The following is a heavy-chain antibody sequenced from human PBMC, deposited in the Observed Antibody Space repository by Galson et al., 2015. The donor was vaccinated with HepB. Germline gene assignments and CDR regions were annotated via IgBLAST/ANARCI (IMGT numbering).Heavy chain of an antibody. J-gene: IGHJ6*03. CDR2: IWYDGSNK. CDR1: GFTFSSYG. CDR3: ARDGHNWNYVSYYYYMDV. D-gene: IGHD1-7*01. Sequence: SLRLSCAASGFTFSSYGMHWVRQAPGKGLEWVAVIWYDGSNKYYADSVKGRFTISRDNSKNTLYLQMNSLRAEDTAVYYCARDGHNWNYVSYYYYMDVWGKGTTVTVSS. V-gene: IGHV3-33*01.